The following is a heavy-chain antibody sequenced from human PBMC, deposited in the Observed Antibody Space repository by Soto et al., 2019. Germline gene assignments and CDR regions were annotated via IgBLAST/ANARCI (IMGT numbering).Heavy chain of an antibody. V-gene: IGHV4-30-2*01. CDR2: IYHSGST. CDR1: GGSINSDDYA. Sequence: LQLQESGSGLVKPSQTLSLTCGVSGGSINSDDYAWSWIRQPPGKGLEWMGYIYHSGSTYYNPSLKSRVTILVDRSKNQFSLKLSSVTAADTAVYYCAGIRIAAAGGGLDVWGQGTTVTVSS. CDR3: AGIRIAAAGGGLDV. J-gene: IGHJ6*02. D-gene: IGHD6-13*01.